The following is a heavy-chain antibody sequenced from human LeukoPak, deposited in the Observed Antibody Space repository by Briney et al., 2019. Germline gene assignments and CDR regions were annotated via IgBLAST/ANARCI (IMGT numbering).Heavy chain of an antibody. J-gene: IGHJ3*02. D-gene: IGHD4-17*01. V-gene: IGHV4-59*01. CDR1: GGSISSYY. CDR2: IYYSGST. Sequence: SETLSLTCTVSGGSISSYYWSWIRQPPGKGLEWIGYIYYSGSTNYNPSLKSRVTISVDTSKNQFSLKLSSVTAADTAVYYCARKDYGVSWGAFDIWGQGTMVTVSS. CDR3: ARKDYGVSWGAFDI.